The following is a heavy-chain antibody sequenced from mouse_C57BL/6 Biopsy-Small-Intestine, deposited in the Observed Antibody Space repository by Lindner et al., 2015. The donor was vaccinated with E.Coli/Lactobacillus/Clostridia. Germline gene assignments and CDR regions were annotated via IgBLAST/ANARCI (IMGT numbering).Heavy chain of an antibody. Sequence: VQLQESGAELVKPGVSVKMSCKASGYTFTSFWMTWVRQRPGQGLEWIGDIHPGSGATNYNEKFKTKATLTVDTSSSTTYIQLSSLTSEDSAVYYCARDFGGTIWYFDNWGPGTTLTVSS. V-gene: IGHV1-55*01. J-gene: IGHJ2*01. CDR3: ARDFGGTIWYFDN. D-gene: IGHD1-1*02. CDR1: GYTFTSFW. CDR2: IHPGSGAT.